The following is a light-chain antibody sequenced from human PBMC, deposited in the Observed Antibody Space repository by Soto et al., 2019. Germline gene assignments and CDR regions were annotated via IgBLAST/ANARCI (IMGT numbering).Light chain of an antibody. Sequence: IQMTQSPSTLSASVGDRVTITCRASHSISYWLAWFQQKPGKAPNVLVYKTSNLQSGVPSRFSGSGSGTEFTLTISNPQPDDFATYYCHHYGADSPWTFGQGTKVEIK. CDR2: KTS. CDR3: HHYGADSPWT. CDR1: HSISYW. V-gene: IGKV1-5*03. J-gene: IGKJ1*01.